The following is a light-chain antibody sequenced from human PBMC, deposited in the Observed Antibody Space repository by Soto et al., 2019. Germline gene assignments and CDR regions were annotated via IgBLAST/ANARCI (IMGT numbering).Light chain of an antibody. CDR2: GAS. J-gene: IGKJ4*01. CDR1: QGITSY. CDR3: QQTRSYRST. V-gene: IGKV1-9*01. Sequence: IQLTQSPSSLSASVGDSVTITCRASQGITSYLAWYQQKPGKAPHLLIYGASTLQSGVPSRFSGSGSGTDFTLTINSLQAEDFATDYCQQTRSYRSTFGGGTKVDIK.